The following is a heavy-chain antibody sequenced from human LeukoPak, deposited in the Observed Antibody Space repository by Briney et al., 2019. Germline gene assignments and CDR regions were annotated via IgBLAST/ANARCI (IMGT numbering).Heavy chain of an antibody. J-gene: IGHJ3*02. CDR1: GFTFRDHA. CDR3: TRVSGSYHYDAFDI. D-gene: IGHD1-26*01. V-gene: IGHV3-49*04. CDR2: LSSKAYGGTT. Sequence: GGSLRLSGTASGFTFRDHAMIWVREAPGKGLEGGGFLSSKAYGGTTGYAASVKGRFTISRDDSKSIAYLQMNSLKSEDTAVYYCTRVSGSYHYDAFDIWGQGTMVTVSS.